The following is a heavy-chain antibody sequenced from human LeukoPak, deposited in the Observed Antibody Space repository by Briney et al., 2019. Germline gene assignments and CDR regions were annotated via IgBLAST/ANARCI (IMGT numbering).Heavy chain of an antibody. J-gene: IGHJ4*02. CDR2: ISSSSSYI. D-gene: IGHD1-26*01. V-gene: IGHV3-21*01. CDR3: ARDTIVGATPPDY. CDR1: GFTFSSYS. Sequence: GGSLRLSCAASGFTFSSYSMNWVRQAPGKGLEWVSSISSSSSYIYYADSVKGRFTISRDNAKNSLYLQMNSLRAEDTAVYYCARDTIVGATPPDYWGQGTLVTVSS.